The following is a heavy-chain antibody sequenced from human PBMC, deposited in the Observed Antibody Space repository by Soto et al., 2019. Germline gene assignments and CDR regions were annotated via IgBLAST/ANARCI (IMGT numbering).Heavy chain of an antibody. CDR3: ARDGRYSSSWYEPFNWFDP. CDR2: ISSSSSTI. CDR1: GFTFSSYS. Sequence: VGSLRLSCAASGFTFSSYSMNWVRQAPGKGLEWVSYISSSSSTIYYADSVKGRFTISRDNAKNSLYLQMNSLRDEDTAVYYCARDGRYSSSWYEPFNWFDPWGQGTLVTVSS. V-gene: IGHV3-48*02. D-gene: IGHD6-13*01. J-gene: IGHJ5*02.